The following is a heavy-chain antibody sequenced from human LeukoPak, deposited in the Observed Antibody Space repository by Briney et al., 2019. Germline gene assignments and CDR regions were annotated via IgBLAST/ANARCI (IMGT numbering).Heavy chain of an antibody. J-gene: IGHJ4*02. D-gene: IGHD1-14*01. Sequence: GGSLRLSCAASGFTFSSYAMSWVRQAPGKGLEWVSAISGSGGSTYYADSVRGRFTISRDNSKNTLYPQMNSLRAEDTAVYYCAKFPDPKQNNDYWGQGTLVTVSS. CDR1: GFTFSSYA. CDR3: AKFPDPKQNNDY. CDR2: ISGSGGST. V-gene: IGHV3-23*01.